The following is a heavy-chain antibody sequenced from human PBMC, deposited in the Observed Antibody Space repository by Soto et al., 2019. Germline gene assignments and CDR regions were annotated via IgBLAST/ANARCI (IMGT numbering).Heavy chain of an antibody. D-gene: IGHD4-4*01. V-gene: IGHV3-30-3*01. Sequence: QVQLVESGGGVVQPGRSLGLSCAASGFTFSSYAMHWVRQAPGKGLEWVAVISYDGSNKYYADSVKGRFTISRDNSKNPLYLQMNSLRAEDTAVDYCARPLWRNDYNWGYFDLWGRGTLVTVSS. CDR3: ARPLWRNDYNWGYFDL. J-gene: IGHJ2*01. CDR2: ISYDGSNK. CDR1: GFTFSSYA.